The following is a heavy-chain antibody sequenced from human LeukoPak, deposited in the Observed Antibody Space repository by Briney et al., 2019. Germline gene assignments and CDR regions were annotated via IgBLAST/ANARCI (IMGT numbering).Heavy chain of an antibody. Sequence: GGSLRLSCAASGFTFSSYSMNWVRQAPGKGLEWVSYISSSSSTIYYADSVKGRFTISRDNAKNSLYLQMNSLRAEDTAVYYCAREGYDFWSGYYSFDYWGQGTLVTVSS. CDR1: GFTFSSYS. V-gene: IGHV3-48*01. CDR2: ISSSSSTI. J-gene: IGHJ4*02. D-gene: IGHD3-3*01. CDR3: AREGYDFWSGYYSFDY.